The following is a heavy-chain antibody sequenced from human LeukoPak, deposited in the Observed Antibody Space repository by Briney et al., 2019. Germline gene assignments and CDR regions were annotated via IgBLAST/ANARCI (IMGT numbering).Heavy chain of an antibody. CDR3: ARDPSYYYGSGSYGGYFDY. CDR1: GYTFTSYG. J-gene: IGHJ4*02. CDR2: ISAYNGNT. Sequence: ASVKVSCKASGYTFTSYGISWVRQAPGQGLEWMGWISAYNGNTNYAQKLQGRVTMTTDTSTSTAYMELRSLRSDDTAAYYCARDPSYYYGSGSYGGYFDYWGQGTLVTVSS. D-gene: IGHD3-10*01. V-gene: IGHV1-18*01.